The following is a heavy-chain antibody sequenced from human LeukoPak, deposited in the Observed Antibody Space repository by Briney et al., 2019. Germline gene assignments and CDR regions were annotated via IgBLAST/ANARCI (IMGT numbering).Heavy chain of an antibody. CDR1: GYTLTNYN. V-gene: IGHV1-18*01. CDR3: AALFGI. J-gene: IGHJ4*02. D-gene: IGHD1-14*01. Sequence: GSVKVSCKASGYTLTNYNITWVRQAPGQGLEWMGWINTYKGDTLYAQKFQGRVTMTADTSTNTAYMELRSLRLDDTAVYYCAALFGIWGQGTLVTVSS. CDR2: INTYKGDT.